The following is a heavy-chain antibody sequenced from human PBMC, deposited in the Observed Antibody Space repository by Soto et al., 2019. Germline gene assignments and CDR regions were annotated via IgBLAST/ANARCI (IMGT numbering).Heavy chain of an antibody. CDR3: ARGTIFVVGMDV. J-gene: IGHJ6*02. D-gene: IGHD3-3*01. V-gene: IGHV3-21*01. CDR1: GFTFSSYS. Sequence: PGGSLRLSCAASGFTFSSYSMNWVRQAPGKGLEWVSSISSSSSYIYYADSVKGRFTISRDNAKNSLYLQMNSLRADDMAVYYCARGTIFVVGMDVWGQGTTVTVSS. CDR2: ISSSSSYI.